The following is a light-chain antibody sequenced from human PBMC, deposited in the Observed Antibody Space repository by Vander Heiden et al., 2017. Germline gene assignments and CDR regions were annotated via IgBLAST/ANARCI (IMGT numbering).Light chain of an antibody. J-gene: IGLJ2*01. CDR2: QDT. Sequence: SYELTQTPSVSVSPGQTASITCSGDKLGDKYVCWYQQKPGQSPVLVIYQDTKRPSGIPERFSGSNSGNTATLTISGTQAMDEADYYCQAWDSSTVVFGGGTKLTVL. CDR1: KLGDKY. CDR3: QAWDSSTVV. V-gene: IGLV3-1*01.